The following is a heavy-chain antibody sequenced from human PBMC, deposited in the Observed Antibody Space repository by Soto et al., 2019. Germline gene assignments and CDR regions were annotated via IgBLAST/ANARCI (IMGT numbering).Heavy chain of an antibody. CDR1: EGTFNSYT. CDR3: ATNYGSGSTHFDY. V-gene: IGHV1-69*02. CDR2: AIPILGMA. D-gene: IGHD3-10*01. J-gene: IGHJ4*02. Sequence: QVQLVQSGAEVKKPGSSVKVSCTASEGTFNSYTISWVRQAPGQGLEWMGRAIPILGMADFAQKFQGRVMITADKSTSTAYMVLSSLRSDDTAIYCCATNYGSGSTHFDYWGQGTLVTVSS.